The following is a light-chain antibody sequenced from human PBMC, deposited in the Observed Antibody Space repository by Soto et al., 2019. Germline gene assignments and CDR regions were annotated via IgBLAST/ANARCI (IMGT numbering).Light chain of an antibody. V-gene: IGKV3-11*01. CDR1: QSVSSY. CDR3: QQRSNWPT. CDR2: DAS. J-gene: IGKJ1*01. Sequence: EIVLTQSQATRSLSPGERATLSCWASQSVSSYLAWYQQKPGQAPRLLIYDASNRATGIPARCSGSGSGTDFTLTISSLEPEDFAVYYCQQRSNWPTFGQGTKVEIK.